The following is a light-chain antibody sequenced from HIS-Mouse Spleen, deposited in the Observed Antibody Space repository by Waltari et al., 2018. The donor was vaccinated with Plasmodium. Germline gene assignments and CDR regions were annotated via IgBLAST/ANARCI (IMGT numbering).Light chain of an antibody. Sequence: SYELTQPPSVSVSPGHTARITCSGDALPKQYPYWYQRKPVQAPVMVIYKDSERPSGIPERFSGSSSGTTGTLTISGVQAEDEADYYCQSADSSGTYRVFGGGTKLTVL. V-gene: IGLV3-25*03. CDR2: KDS. CDR3: QSADSSGTYRV. J-gene: IGLJ2*01. CDR1: ALPKQY.